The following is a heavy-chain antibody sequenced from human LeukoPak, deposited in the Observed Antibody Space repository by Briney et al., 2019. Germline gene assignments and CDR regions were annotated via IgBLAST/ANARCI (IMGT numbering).Heavy chain of an antibody. CDR3: ARGNGDDGMDV. D-gene: IGHD4-17*01. CDR1: GASISSGDYY. V-gene: IGHV4-30-4*01. CDR2: ISYSGIT. Sequence: SETLAVTRTVSGASISSGDYYWSWIRQPPGKGLEWIGYISYSGITYYNPSLKSRVTISLDTSKNQFSLKLDSVTAADTAVHYCARGNGDDGMDVWGQGNTVTVSS. J-gene: IGHJ6*02.